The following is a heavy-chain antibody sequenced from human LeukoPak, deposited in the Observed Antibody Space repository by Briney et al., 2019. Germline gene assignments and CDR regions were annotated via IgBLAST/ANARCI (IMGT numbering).Heavy chain of an antibody. CDR2: IYYSGST. Sequence: SETLSLTCTVSGGSIRSTSYYWGWIRQPPGKGLEWIGSIYYSGSTYYNPSLKSRVTISVDTSKNQFSLKLSSVTAADTAVYYCARQSNVLLWFGELRYYFDYWGQGTLVTVSS. J-gene: IGHJ4*02. D-gene: IGHD3-10*01. CDR1: GGSIRSTSYY. CDR3: ARQSNVLLWFGELRYYFDY. V-gene: IGHV4-39*01.